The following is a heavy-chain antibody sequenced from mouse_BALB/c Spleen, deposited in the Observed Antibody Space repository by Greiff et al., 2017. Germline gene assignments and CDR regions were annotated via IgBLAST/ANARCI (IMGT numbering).Heavy chain of an antibody. Sequence: VQLQQSGAELVKPGASVKLSCTASGFNIKDTYMHWVKQRPEQGLEWIGRIDPANGNTKYDPKFQGKATITAATSTNTAYLQLRSLTSEDTAVYYCARGSRDFDVWGAGTTVTVPS. CDR1: GFNIKDTY. CDR2: IDPANGNT. V-gene: IGHV14-3*02. J-gene: IGHJ1*01. D-gene: IGHD1-1*01. CDR3: ARGSRDFDV.